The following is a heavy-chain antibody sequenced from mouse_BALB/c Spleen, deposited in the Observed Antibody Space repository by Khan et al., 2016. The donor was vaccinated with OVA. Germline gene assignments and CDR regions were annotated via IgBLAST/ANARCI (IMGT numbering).Heavy chain of an antibody. J-gene: IGHJ3*01. V-gene: IGHV5-6*01. CDR3: ARLAYYHNSEGFAY. D-gene: IGHD1-1*01. Sequence: EVQRVESGGDFVRPGGSLKLSCAASGFTFSTYGMSWVRQTPDKRLEWVATINTGGASTYYPDGVKGRFTISRVNAKNTLYLQLSSLKSEDTAIYYCARLAYYHNSEGFAYWGQGTLVTVSA. CDR2: INTGGAST. CDR1: GFTFSTYG.